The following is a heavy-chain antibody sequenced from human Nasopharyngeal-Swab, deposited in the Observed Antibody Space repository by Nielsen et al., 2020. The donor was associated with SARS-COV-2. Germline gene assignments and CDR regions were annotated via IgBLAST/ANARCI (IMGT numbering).Heavy chain of an antibody. V-gene: IGHV1-46*01. CDR3: AGEGSGEKKFDF. CDR2: ISSSGTST. D-gene: IGHD6-19*01. J-gene: IGHJ4*02. Sequence: WVRQTPGQGLEWMAYISSSGTSTNYAPNIQGRVTMNRDTATSTIYMELSSLTSEDTAVYYCAGEGSGEKKFDFWGQGTLVTVSS.